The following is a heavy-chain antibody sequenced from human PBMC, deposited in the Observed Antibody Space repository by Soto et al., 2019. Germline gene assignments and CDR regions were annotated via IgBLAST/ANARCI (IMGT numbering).Heavy chain of an antibody. CDR3: ARGRYYYGSGSLDY. CDR2: IYTSGSI. Sequence: QVQLQETGPGLVKPSETLSLTCTVSGGSISSYYWSWIRQPAGKELEWIGRIYTSGSINYNPSLKSRVTMSVDTSENQFSLKLSSVTAADTAVYYCARGRYYYGSGSLDYWGQGTLVTVSS. V-gene: IGHV4-4*07. D-gene: IGHD3-10*01. CDR1: GGSISSYY. J-gene: IGHJ4*02.